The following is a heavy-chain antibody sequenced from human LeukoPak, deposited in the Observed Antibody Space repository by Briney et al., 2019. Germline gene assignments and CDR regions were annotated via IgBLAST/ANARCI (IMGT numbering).Heavy chain of an antibody. Sequence: ASVTVSCKASGYTFTSYGISWVRQAPGQGLEWMGWISAYNGNTNYAQKLQGRVTMTTDTSTSTAYMELRSLRSDDTAVYYCARDSGYSSSWETFDYWGQGTLVTVSS. D-gene: IGHD6-13*01. V-gene: IGHV1-18*01. CDR2: ISAYNGNT. CDR1: GYTFTSYG. CDR3: ARDSGYSSSWETFDY. J-gene: IGHJ4*02.